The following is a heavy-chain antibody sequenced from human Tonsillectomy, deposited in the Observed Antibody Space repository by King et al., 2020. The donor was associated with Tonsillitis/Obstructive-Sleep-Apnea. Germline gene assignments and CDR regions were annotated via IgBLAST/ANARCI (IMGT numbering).Heavy chain of an antibody. CDR3: ARGMEWLLAIDV. CDR2: INPSGGST. J-gene: IGHJ6*03. Sequence: VQLVESGAEVKQPGASMKVSCKASGYTFTSYYMHWVRQAPGQGLEWMGIINPSGGSTSYAQKFQGRVTMTRDTSTSTVYKELSSLRSEDTAVYYCARGMEWLLAIDVWGKGTTVTVSS. V-gene: IGHV1-46*01. CDR1: GYTFTSYY. D-gene: IGHD3-3*01.